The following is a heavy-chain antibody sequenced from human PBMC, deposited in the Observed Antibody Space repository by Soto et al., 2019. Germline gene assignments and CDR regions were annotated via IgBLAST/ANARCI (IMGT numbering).Heavy chain of an antibody. J-gene: IGHJ6*02. Sequence: GASVKVSCKASGYTFTSYYMHWVRQAPGQGLEWMGIINPSGGSTSYAQKFQGRVTITRDTSTSTVYKKLSSLRSEDTAVYYYAIACHENDFWSGLIPLYYYGMDVWGQGTTVTVSS. CDR3: AIACHENDFWSGLIPLYYYGMDV. CDR2: INPSGGST. CDR1: GYTFTSYY. V-gene: IGHV1-46*01. D-gene: IGHD3-3*01.